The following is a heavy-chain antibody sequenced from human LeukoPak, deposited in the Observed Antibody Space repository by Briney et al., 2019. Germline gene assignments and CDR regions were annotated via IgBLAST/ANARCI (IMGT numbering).Heavy chain of an antibody. CDR1: GYTFTSYD. J-gene: IGHJ6*03. CDR2: MNPNSGNT. Sequence: ASVKVSCKASGYTFTSYDINWVRQATGQGLEWMGWMNPNSGNTGYAQKFQGRVTITRNTSISTAYMELSSLRSEDTAVYYCARGKTGTPFYFYFLMDVWGKGTTVTVSS. CDR3: ARGKTGTPFYFYFLMDV. V-gene: IGHV1-8*03. D-gene: IGHD1-7*01.